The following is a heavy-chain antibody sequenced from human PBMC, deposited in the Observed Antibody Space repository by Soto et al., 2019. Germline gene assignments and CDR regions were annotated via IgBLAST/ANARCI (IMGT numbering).Heavy chain of an antibody. D-gene: IGHD2-15*01. CDR2: ISAYNGNT. J-gene: IGHJ6*02. V-gene: IGHV1-18*01. CDR3: ARVWGLVVVAATYGLDYGMDV. Sequence: QVQLVQSGAEVKKPGASVKVSCKASGYTFTSYGISWVRQAPGQGLEWMGWISAYNGNTNYAQKLQGRVTMTTDTSTSTAYMELRSLRSDYTAVYYCARVWGLVVVAATYGLDYGMDVWGQGTTVTVSS. CDR1: GYTFTSYG.